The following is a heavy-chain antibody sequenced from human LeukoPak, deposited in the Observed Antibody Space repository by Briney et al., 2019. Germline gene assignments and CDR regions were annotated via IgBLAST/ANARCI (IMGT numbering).Heavy chain of an antibody. Sequence: SETLSLTCTASGGSISSYYWSWIRQPPGKGLEWIGYIYYSGSTNYNPSLKSRVTISVDTSKNQFSLKLSSVTAADTAVYYCARRVGWELLGGNWFDPWGQGTLVTVSS. CDR2: IYYSGST. D-gene: IGHD1-26*01. CDR1: GGSISSYY. CDR3: ARRVGWELLGGNWFDP. J-gene: IGHJ5*02. V-gene: IGHV4-59*08.